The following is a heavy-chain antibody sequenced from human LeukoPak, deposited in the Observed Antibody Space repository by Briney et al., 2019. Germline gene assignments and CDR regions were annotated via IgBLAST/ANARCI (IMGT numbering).Heavy chain of an antibody. D-gene: IGHD3-3*01. V-gene: IGHV1-2*02. J-gene: IGHJ6*03. CDR2: INPNSGGT. CDR1: GYTFTGYY. Sequence: ASVKVSCKASGYTFTGYYMHWVRQAPGQGLEWMGWINPNSGGTNYAQKFQGRVTMTRDTSISTAYMELSRLRSDDTAVYYCARPSGDFGKKRYYYYMDVWGKGTTVTVSS. CDR3: ARPSGDFGKKRYYYYMDV.